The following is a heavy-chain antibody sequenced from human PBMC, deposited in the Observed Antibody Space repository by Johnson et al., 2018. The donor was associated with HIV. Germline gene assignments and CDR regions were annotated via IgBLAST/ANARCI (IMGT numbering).Heavy chain of an antibody. CDR1: GFTFDDYG. J-gene: IGHJ3*02. CDR2: INWNGGST. D-gene: IGHD3-16*01. Sequence: VQLVESGGGVVRPGGSLRLSCAASGFTFDDYGMSWVRHAPGQGLEWVSGINWNGGSTGYADSVKGRFTLSRDNAKNSLYLQMESLRAEDTAVYYCAKCIWGSSLIDVFDIWGQGTMVTVSS. V-gene: IGHV3-20*04. CDR3: AKCIWGSSLIDVFDI.